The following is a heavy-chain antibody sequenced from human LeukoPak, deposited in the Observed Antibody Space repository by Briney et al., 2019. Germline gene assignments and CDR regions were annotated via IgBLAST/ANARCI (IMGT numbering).Heavy chain of an antibody. J-gene: IGHJ4*02. CDR2: IHSDGRST. CDR3: ARDRNAARTPHYFDN. CDR1: GFTLNNYW. D-gene: IGHD1-1*01. V-gene: IGHV3-74*01. Sequence: GGSLRLSCAASGFTLNNYWMHWVRQAPGKGLVWVSRIHSDGRSTSYADSVKGRFTISRDNAKNTLYLQMNSLGADDTAIYYCARDRNAARTPHYFDNWGQGTLVTVS.